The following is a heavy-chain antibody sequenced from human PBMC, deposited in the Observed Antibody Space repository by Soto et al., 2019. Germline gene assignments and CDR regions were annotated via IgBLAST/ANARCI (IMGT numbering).Heavy chain of an antibody. Sequence: QVQLVQSGAEVKKPGASVKVSCKASGYTFTSFGISWVRQAPGQGLEWMGWISAYNGNTNYAQKLQGRVTMTTDTSTSTAYMELRSLRSDDTAVYYCARRDVVPAAPYYYYYYMDVWGKGTTVTVSS. D-gene: IGHD2-2*01. CDR3: ARRDVVPAAPYYYYYYMDV. V-gene: IGHV1-18*01. CDR2: ISAYNGNT. J-gene: IGHJ6*03. CDR1: GYTFTSFG.